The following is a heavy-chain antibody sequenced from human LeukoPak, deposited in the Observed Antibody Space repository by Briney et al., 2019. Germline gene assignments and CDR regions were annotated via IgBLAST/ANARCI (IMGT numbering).Heavy chain of an antibody. V-gene: IGHV1-8*01. D-gene: IGHD3/OR15-3a*01. Sequence: GASVKVSCKPSGYTFTSYDMNWVRQATRQGRERLGWMNPNSGNTDYAQNFQGRVTMTMNTSITTAYMELSSLRSEDTAVYYCARALSWTTESYYYMDVWGKGTTVTVSS. CDR2: MNPNSGNT. CDR1: GYTFTSYD. J-gene: IGHJ6*03. CDR3: ARALSWTTESYYYMDV.